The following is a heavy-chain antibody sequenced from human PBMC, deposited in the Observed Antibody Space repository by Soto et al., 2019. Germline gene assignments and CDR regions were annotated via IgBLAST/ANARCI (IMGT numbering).Heavy chain of an antibody. CDR2: TYYRSKWYN. J-gene: IGHJ4*02. CDR3: AMPSTVTGDY. V-gene: IGHV6-1*01. Sequence: PSQTLSLTCAISGDSVSSNSAAWNWIRQSPSRGLEWLGRTYYRSKWYNDYAVSVKSRITINPDTSINQFSLQLNSVTPEDTAVYYFAMPSTVTGDYWCQGTLVTLSP. D-gene: IGHD4-17*01. CDR1: GDSVSSNSAA.